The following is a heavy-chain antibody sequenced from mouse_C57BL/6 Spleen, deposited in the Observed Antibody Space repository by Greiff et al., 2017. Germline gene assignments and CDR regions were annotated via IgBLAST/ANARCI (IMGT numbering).Heavy chain of an antibody. Sequence: QVQLQQPGAELVMPGASVKLSCKASGYTFTSYWMHWVKQRPGQGLEWIGEIDPSDSYTNYNQKFKGQSTLTVDKSSSTAYMQLSSLTSEDSAVYYCARGGNYDYAWFAYWCQGTLVTVSA. CDR2: IDPSDSYT. CDR3: ARGGNYDYAWFAY. CDR1: GYTFTSYW. V-gene: IGHV1-69*01. D-gene: IGHD2-4*01. J-gene: IGHJ3*01.